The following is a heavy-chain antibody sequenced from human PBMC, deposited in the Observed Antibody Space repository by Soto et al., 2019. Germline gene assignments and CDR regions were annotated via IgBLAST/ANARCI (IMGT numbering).Heavy chain of an antibody. CDR2: IWYDGSNK. Sequence: PGGSLRLSCAASGFTFSSYGMHWVRQAPGKGLEWVAVIWYDGSNKYYADSVKGRFTISRDNSKNTLYLQMNSLRAEDTAVYYCARDDFGVTRYYMDVWGKGTTVTVSS. D-gene: IGHD3-3*01. CDR3: ARDDFGVTRYYMDV. J-gene: IGHJ6*03. V-gene: IGHV3-33*01. CDR1: GFTFSSYG.